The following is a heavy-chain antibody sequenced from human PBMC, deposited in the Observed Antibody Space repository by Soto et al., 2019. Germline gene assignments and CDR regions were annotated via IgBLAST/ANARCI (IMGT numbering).Heavy chain of an antibody. J-gene: IGHJ5*02. CDR1: GYTFTSYA. CDR3: ARGFRFGDADWFDP. D-gene: IGHD2-21*02. CDR2: INAGNGNT. V-gene: IGHV1-3*01. Sequence: QVQLVQSGAEVKKPGASVKGSCKASGYTFTSYAMHWVRQAPGQRLEWMRWINAGNGNTKYSQKFQGRVTITRDTSASTAYMELSSLRSEDTAVYYCARGFRFGDADWFDPWGQGTLVTVSS.